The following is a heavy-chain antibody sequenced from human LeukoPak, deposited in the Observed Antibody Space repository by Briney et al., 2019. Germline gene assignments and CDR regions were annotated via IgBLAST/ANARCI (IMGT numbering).Heavy chain of an antibody. CDR1: GFTFDDYG. CDR3: AREGDNWNSVYFDY. Sequence: GGSLRLSCAASGFTFDDYGMSWVRQAPAKGLEWVSGINWYGGSTGYADSVKGRFTISRDNAKNSLYLQMNSLRAEDTALYYCAREGDNWNSVYFDYWGQGTLVTVSS. D-gene: IGHD1-7*01. CDR2: INWYGGST. J-gene: IGHJ4*02. V-gene: IGHV3-20*04.